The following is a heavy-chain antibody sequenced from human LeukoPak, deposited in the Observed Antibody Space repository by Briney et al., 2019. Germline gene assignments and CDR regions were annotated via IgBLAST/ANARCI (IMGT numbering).Heavy chain of an antibody. J-gene: IGHJ6*02. CDR3: ARDRVVVVAASGYYYGMDV. CDR2: ISSSSSYI. CDR1: GFTFSSYS. D-gene: IGHD2-15*01. Sequence: PGGSLRLSCAASGFTFSSYSMTWVRQAPGKGLEWVSSISSSSSYIYYADSVKGRFTISRDNAKNSLYLQMNSLRAEDTAVYYCARDRVVVVAASGYYYGMDVWGQGTTVTVSS. V-gene: IGHV3-21*01.